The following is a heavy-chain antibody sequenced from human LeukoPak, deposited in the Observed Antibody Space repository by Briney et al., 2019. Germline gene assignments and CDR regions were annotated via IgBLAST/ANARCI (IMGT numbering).Heavy chain of an antibody. V-gene: IGHV3-7*01. CDR1: GFTFSGYW. J-gene: IGHJ4*02. D-gene: IGHD2-2*01. CDR3: ARDLYCSTTSCYVRTYFDY. CDR2: IKQDGSEK. Sequence: PGGSLRLSCAASGFTFSGYWMSWVRQAPGRGLEWVANIKQDGSEKYYVDSVKGRFTISRDNAKNSLYLQMDSLRAEDTAVYYCARDLYCSTTSCYVRTYFDYWGQGTLVTVSS.